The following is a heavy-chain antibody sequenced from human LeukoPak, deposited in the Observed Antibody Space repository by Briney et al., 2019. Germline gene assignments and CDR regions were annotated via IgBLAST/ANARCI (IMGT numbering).Heavy chain of an antibody. J-gene: IGHJ4*02. CDR3: AKARQGLRLRESDY. D-gene: IGHD3-16*01. CDR1: GFTFSSYA. Sequence: GASLRLPCAASGFTFSSYAMSWVRQAPGKGLEWVSAISGSGGSTYYADSVKGRFTISRDNSKNTLYLQMNSLRAEDTAVYYCAKARQGLRLRESDYWGQGTLVTVSS. V-gene: IGHV3-23*01. CDR2: ISGSGGST.